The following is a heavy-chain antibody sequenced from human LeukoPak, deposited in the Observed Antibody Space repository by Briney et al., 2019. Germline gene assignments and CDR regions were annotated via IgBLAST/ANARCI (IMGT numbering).Heavy chain of an antibody. D-gene: IGHD1-14*01. CDR1: GYTFTDHY. V-gene: IGHV1-2*02. CDR2: INPNGGGT. CDR3: ARIIPSPWYNEFDC. J-gene: IGHJ4*02. Sequence: ASVKVSCKASGYTFTDHYLHWLRQAPGQGLEYLGWINPNGGGTNFPQKFQGRVTLTIDTSVNTGYMEITKLTSDDTAVYYCARIIPSPWYNEFDCWGQGTLIAVSS.